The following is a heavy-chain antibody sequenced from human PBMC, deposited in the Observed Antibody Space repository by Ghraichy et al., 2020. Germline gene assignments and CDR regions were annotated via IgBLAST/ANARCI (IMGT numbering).Heavy chain of an antibody. CDR3: ARDQKTTALDY. CDR1: GFAFRGYA. V-gene: IGHV3-33*01. J-gene: IGHJ4*02. CDR2: IWYDGSNK. D-gene: IGHD4-17*01. Sequence: SLRLSCAASGFAFRGYAMHWVRQAPGKGLDWLAVIWYDGSNKYYGDSVEGRFTISRDNSKNTLHLQMNSLRAEDTAVYYCARDQKTTALDYWGQGTLVTVSS.